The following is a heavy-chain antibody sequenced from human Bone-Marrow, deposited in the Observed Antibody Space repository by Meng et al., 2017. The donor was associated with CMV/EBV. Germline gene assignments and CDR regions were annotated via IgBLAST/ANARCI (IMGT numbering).Heavy chain of an antibody. J-gene: IGHJ2*01. CDR1: GRSIISRSSY. CDR3: ARGPTVAPFYWYFDL. Sequence: GRSIISRSSYWGWIRQPPGKGLEWIGSIYHSGSTYYNLSLNSRVTISVDTSKNHFSLKLTSVTAADTAVYYCARGPTVAPFYWYFDLWGRGTLVTVSS. V-gene: IGHV4-39*07. CDR2: IYHSGST. D-gene: IGHD4-23*01.